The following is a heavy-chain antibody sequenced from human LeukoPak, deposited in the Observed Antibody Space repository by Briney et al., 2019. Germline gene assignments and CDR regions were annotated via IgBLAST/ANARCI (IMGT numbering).Heavy chain of an antibody. J-gene: IGHJ1*01. D-gene: IGHD5-24*01. CDR2: INNGGSN. Sequence: PSETLSLTCSVYGDPFSGYYWTWIRQPPGKVLELIGEINNGGSNNYHTCLKRRVTISVDPSKTQFSLKLTSVTAADTAVYSCARLRDGYNYWYFQHWGQGTLVTVSS. V-gene: IGHV4-34*01. CDR3: ARLRDGYNYWYFQH. CDR1: GDPFSGYY.